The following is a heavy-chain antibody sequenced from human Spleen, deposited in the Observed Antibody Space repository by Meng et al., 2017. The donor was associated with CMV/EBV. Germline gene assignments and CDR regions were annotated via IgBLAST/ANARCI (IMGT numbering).Heavy chain of an antibody. CDR1: GFTFDDYA. CDR2: ISWNSGTI. J-gene: IGHJ4*02. V-gene: IGHV3-9*01. CDR3: GKEVERGALDY. D-gene: IGHD3-10*01. Sequence: GGSLRLSCAASGFTFDDYAMHWVRQAPGKGLEWVSAISWNSGTIVYADSVRGRFTISRDSAQKSLYLQMNSLRAEDTALYYCGKEVERGALDYWGQGTLVTVSS.